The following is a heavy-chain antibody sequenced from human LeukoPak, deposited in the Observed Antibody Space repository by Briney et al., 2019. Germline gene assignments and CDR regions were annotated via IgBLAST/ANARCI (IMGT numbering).Heavy chain of an antibody. CDR3: ARDRGGTVVTPAHYMDV. CDR2: IIPILGIA. CDR1: GGTFSSYT. V-gene: IGHV1-69*04. J-gene: IGHJ6*03. Sequence: SVKVSCKASGGTFSSYTISWVRQAPGQGLEWMGRIIPILGIANYAQKFQGRVTFTADKSTSTAYMELSSLRSEDTAVYYCARDRGGTVVTPAHYMDVWGKGTTVTVSS. D-gene: IGHD4-23*01.